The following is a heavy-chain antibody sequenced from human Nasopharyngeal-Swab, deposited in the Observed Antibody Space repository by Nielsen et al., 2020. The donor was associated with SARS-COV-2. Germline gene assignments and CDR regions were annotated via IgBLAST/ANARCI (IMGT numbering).Heavy chain of an antibody. Sequence: GESLKISCAASGFTFSSYAMHWVRQAPGKGLEWVAVISYDGSNKYYADSVKGRFTISRDNSKNTLYLQMNSLRAEDTAVYYCARGKVDYRMSPRDSIRSHRNYMDVWGKGTTVTVSS. CDR1: GFTFSSYA. J-gene: IGHJ6*03. V-gene: IGHV3-30-3*01. CDR2: ISYDGSNK. CDR3: ARGKVDYRMSPRDSIRSHRNYMDV. D-gene: IGHD4-11*01.